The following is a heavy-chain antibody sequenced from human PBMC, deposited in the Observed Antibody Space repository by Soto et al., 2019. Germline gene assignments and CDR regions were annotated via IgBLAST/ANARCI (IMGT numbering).Heavy chain of an antibody. CDR3: ARARYCSGGSCYDVFDY. D-gene: IGHD2-15*01. CDR1: GGSISSYY. CDR2: IYYSGST. V-gene: IGHV4-59*01. J-gene: IGHJ4*02. Sequence: SETLSLTCTVSGGSISSYYWSWIRQPPGKGLEWIGYIYYSGSTNYNPSLKSRVTISVDTSKNQFSLKLSSVTAADTAVYYCARARYCSGGSCYDVFDYWGQGSLVTVSS.